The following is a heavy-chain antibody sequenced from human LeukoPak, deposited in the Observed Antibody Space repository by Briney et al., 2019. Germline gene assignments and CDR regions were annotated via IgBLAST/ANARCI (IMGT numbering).Heavy chain of an antibody. J-gene: IGHJ3*02. CDR3: ARDRGAGSGSYSTDAFDI. V-gene: IGHV3-53*01. Sequence: SCKASGYSFTGYGVSWVRQAPGKGPEWVSVIYSGGSTYYADSVKGRFTISRDNSKNTLYLQMNSLRADDTALYYCARDRGAGSGSYSTDAFDIWGQGTMVTVSS. D-gene: IGHD3-10*01. CDR1: GYSFTGYG. CDR2: IYSGGST.